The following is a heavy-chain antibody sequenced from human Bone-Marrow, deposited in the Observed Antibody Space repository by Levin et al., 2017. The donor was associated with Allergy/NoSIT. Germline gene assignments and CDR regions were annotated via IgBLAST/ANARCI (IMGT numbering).Heavy chain of an antibody. CDR3: ARDFFCTNGVCQYYGMDG. Sequence: KISCKASGGTFSSYAISWVRQAPGQGLEWMGGIIPIFGTANYAQKFQGRVTITADKSTSTAYMELSSLRSEDTAVYYCARDFFCTNGVCQYYGMDGWGQGTTVTVSS. V-gene: IGHV1-69*06. CDR2: IIPIFGTA. J-gene: IGHJ6*02. D-gene: IGHD2-8*01. CDR1: GGTFSSYA.